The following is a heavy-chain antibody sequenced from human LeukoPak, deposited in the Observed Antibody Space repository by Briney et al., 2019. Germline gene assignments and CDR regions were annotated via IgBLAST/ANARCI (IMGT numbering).Heavy chain of an antibody. CDR2: IYPGDSDT. Sequence: GESLKISCKGSGYTLTNYWIGWVRQMPGKGLEWMGIIYPGDSDTKYSPSFQGQVTISVDKSISTAYLQWNSLKASDTAMYYCARSPGTTQAFHYWGQGTLVTLSS. D-gene: IGHD1-7*01. CDR3: ARSPGTTQAFHY. CDR1: GYTLTNYW. J-gene: IGHJ4*02. V-gene: IGHV5-51*01.